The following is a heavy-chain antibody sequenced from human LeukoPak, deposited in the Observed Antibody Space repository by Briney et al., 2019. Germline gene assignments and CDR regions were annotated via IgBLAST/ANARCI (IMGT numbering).Heavy chain of an antibody. CDR2: IYYTGSA. J-gene: IGHJ6*02. D-gene: IGHD3-9*01. CDR1: GGSINSGDYY. V-gene: IGHV4-30-4*02. Sequence: KPSETLSLTCTVSGGSINSGDYYWSWIRQPPGKGLEWIGHIYYTGSAFYVPSLMSRLTISVDTSKNQFSLKLSSVTAADTAVDECDRDARWGYDFLTGYYKITGVDVWGQGTTVTVSS. CDR3: DRDARWGYDFLTGYYKITGVDV.